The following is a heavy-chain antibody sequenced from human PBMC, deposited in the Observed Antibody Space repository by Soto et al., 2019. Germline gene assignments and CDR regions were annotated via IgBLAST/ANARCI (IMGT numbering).Heavy chain of an antibody. J-gene: IGHJ3*02. CDR3: ARGGGVGVAGSAAFDM. CDR2: INPATGAA. Sequence: QLHLVQSGAVVKKPGASVTVSCSASGYPVTAYYMHWVRQAPGRGLEWMGGINPATGAAKYTQTFQGSVTMARDTATSTVFMELRGLTSEDTAVFYCARGGGVGVAGSAAFDMWGQGTLVTVSS. D-gene: IGHD3-3*01. V-gene: IGHV1-2*02. CDR1: GYPVTAYY.